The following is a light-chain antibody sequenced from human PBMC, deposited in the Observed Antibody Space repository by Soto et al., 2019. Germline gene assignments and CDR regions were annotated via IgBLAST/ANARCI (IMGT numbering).Light chain of an antibody. Sequence: EIVLTQSPGSLSLSPGERATLSCRASQSVSSSHLAWYQHKPGQAPRLLIYAASTRATGFPARFTGSGSGTEFTLTISSLQSEDFAVYYCQQYNNWPLTFGGGTKVDIK. CDR3: QQYNNWPLT. V-gene: IGKV3-15*01. CDR2: AAS. J-gene: IGKJ4*01. CDR1: QSVSSSH.